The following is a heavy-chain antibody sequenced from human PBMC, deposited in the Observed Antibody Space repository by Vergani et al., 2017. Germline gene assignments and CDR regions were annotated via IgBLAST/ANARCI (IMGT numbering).Heavy chain of an antibody. D-gene: IGHD2-15*01. J-gene: IGHJ4*02. CDR1: GYTFTGYY. Sequence: QVQLVQSGAEVKKPGASVKVSCKASGYTFTGYYMHWVRQAPGQGLEWMGWINPNSGGTNYAQKFQGRVTMTRDTSTSTVYMELSSLRSEDTAVYYCARDFGDHHYDIVRDYWGQGTLVTVSS. V-gene: IGHV1-2*02. CDR3: ARDFGDHHYDIVRDY. CDR2: INPNSGGT.